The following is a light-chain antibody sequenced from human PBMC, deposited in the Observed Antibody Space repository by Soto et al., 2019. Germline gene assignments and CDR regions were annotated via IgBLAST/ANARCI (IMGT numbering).Light chain of an antibody. CDR3: MQALQTPLT. Sequence: DIVMTQPPVSLPVTPGEPASITCRSSQSLLHSDGYNYLDWYLQKPGQSPQLLIYLGSNRASGVPDRFSGSGSGTDFTLKISRVEAEDVGVYYCMQALQTPLTFGGGTKVEIK. CDR1: QSLLHSDGYNY. J-gene: IGKJ4*01. V-gene: IGKV2-28*01. CDR2: LGS.